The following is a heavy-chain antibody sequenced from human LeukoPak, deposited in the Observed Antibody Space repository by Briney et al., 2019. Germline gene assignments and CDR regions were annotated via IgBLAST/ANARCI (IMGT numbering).Heavy chain of an antibody. J-gene: IGHJ4*02. Sequence: SETLSLTCTVSGGSISSYYWSWIRQPPGKGLEWIGYIYHSGSTYYNPSLKSRVTISVDRSKNQFSLKLSSVTAADTAVYYCARSGYSGYDYFDYWGQGTLVTVSS. CDR2: IYHSGST. D-gene: IGHD5-12*01. CDR1: GGSISSYY. V-gene: IGHV4-59*12. CDR3: ARSGYSGYDYFDY.